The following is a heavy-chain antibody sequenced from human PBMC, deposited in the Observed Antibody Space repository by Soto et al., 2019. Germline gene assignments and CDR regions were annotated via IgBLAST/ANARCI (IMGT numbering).Heavy chain of an antibody. CDR2: ISYDGSNK. CDR3: ARDSGYSSGWYDTEYFQH. V-gene: IGHV3-30-3*01. Sequence: HPGGSLRLSCAASGFTFSSYAMHWVRQAPGKGLEWVAVISYDGSNKYYADSVKGRFTISRDNSKNTLYLQMNSLRAEDTAVYYCARDSGYSSGWYDTEYFQHWGQGTLVTVS. D-gene: IGHD6-19*01. J-gene: IGHJ1*01. CDR1: GFTFSSYA.